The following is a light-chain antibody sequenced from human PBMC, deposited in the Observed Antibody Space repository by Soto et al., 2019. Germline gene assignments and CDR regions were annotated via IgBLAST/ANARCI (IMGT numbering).Light chain of an antibody. CDR2: EVS. V-gene: IGLV2-14*01. J-gene: IGLJ1*01. CDR3: SSYTSSSTLYV. Sequence: ALTPTASLSGSPGQSITISCAGTSSDIGGYNYVSWYQQHPGKAPKVMIYEVSNRPSGVSNRFSGSKSGNTASLTISGLQAEDEADYYCSSYTSSSTLYVFGSGTKVTVL. CDR1: SSDIGGYNY.